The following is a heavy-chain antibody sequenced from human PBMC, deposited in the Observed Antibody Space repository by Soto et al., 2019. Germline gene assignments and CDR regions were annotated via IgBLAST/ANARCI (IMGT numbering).Heavy chain of an antibody. D-gene: IGHD1-26*01. J-gene: IGHJ4*02. CDR2: ISSSSSTI. CDR1: GFTFSSYS. V-gene: IGHV3-48*02. Sequence: EVQLVEAGGGLVQPGGSLRLSCAASGFTFSSYSMNWVRQAPGKGLEWVSYISSSSSTIYYADSVKGRFTISRDNAKNSLYLQMNSLRDEDTAVYYCAREIKWELISGNDYWGQGTLVTVSS. CDR3: AREIKWELISGNDY.